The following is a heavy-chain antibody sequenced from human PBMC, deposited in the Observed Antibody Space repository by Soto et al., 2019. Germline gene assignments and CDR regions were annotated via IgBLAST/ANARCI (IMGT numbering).Heavy chain of an antibody. CDR3: AANHYYDSSGC. CDR1: GFTFTSSA. Sequence: QMQLVQSGPEVKKPGTSVKVSCKASGFTFTSSAVQWVRQARGQRLEWIGWIVVGSGNTNYAQKFQERVTITRDMSKSPAYMELSSLRSEDTAVYYCAANHYYDSSGCWGQGTLVTVSS. J-gene: IGHJ4*02. CDR2: IVVGSGNT. D-gene: IGHD3-22*01. V-gene: IGHV1-58*01.